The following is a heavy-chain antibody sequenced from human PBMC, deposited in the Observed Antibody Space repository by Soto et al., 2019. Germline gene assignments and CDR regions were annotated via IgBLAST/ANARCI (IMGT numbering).Heavy chain of an antibody. CDR2: IYYSGST. D-gene: IGHD4-17*01. J-gene: IGHJ1*01. V-gene: IGHV4-61*01. CDR1: GGSVSSGSYY. CDR3: AGYGDQLRAEYFQH. Sequence: QVQLQESGPGLVKPSETLSLTCTVSGGSVSSGSYYWSWIRQPPGKGLEWIGYIYYSGSTNYNPSLKSRVTISVDTSKNQFSLKLSSVTAADTAVYYCAGYGDQLRAEYFQHWGQGTLVTVSS.